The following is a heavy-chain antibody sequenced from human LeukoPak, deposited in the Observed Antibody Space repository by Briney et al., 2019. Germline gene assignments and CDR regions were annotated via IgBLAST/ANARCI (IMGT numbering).Heavy chain of an antibody. Sequence: PSETLSLTCTVSGGSISSSSYYWGWIRQPPGKGLEWIGSIYYSGSTYYNPSLKSRVTISIDTSKNQFSLKLSSVTAADTAVYYCARPVSSGWYNYWGQGTLVTVSS. CDR1: GGSISSSSYY. CDR3: ARPVSSGWYNY. CDR2: IYYSGST. D-gene: IGHD6-19*01. J-gene: IGHJ4*02. V-gene: IGHV4-39*01.